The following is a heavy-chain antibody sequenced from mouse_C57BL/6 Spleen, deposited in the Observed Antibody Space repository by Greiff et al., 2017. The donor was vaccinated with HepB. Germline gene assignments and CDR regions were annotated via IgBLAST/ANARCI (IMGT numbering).Heavy chain of an antibody. CDR1: GYAFSSYW. Sequence: QVQLQQSGAELVKPGASVKISCKASGYAFSSYWMNWVKQRPGKGLEWIGQIYPGDGDTNYNGKFKGKATLTADKSSSTAYMQLSSLTSEDSAVYFCARSAYYYGSSLFDVWGTGTTVTVSS. CDR2: IYPGDGDT. D-gene: IGHD1-1*01. J-gene: IGHJ1*03. CDR3: ARSAYYYGSSLFDV. V-gene: IGHV1-80*01.